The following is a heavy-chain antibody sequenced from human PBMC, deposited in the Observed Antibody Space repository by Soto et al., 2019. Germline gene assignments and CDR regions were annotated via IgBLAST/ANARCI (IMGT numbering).Heavy chain of an antibody. D-gene: IGHD6-19*01. J-gene: IGHJ6*02. CDR1: GFTFSNAW. CDR2: IKSKTDGGTT. CDR3: TTDEIAVAGIYYYYGMDV. V-gene: IGHV3-15*07. Sequence: GGSLRLSCAASGFTFSNAWMNWVRQAPGKGLEWVGRIKSKTDGGTTDYAAPVKGRFTISRDDSKNTLYLQMNSLKTEDTAVYYCTTDEIAVAGIYYYYGMDVWGQGTTVTVSS.